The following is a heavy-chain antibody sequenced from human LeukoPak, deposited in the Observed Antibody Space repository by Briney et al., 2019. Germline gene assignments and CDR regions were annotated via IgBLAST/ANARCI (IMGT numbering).Heavy chain of an antibody. CDR2: IIPIFCTA. CDR3: ARDIDRSSGYYRQRNWFDP. J-gene: IGHJ5*02. Sequence: GASVKVSCKASGGTFNSYAISWVRQAPGQGLDWVGRIIPIFCTANFAQKFQGRVTITTHESTSTAYMELSSLRSEDTAVYYCARDIDRSSGYYRQRNWFDPWGQGTLVTVSS. CDR1: GGTFNSYA. V-gene: IGHV1-69*05. D-gene: IGHD3-22*01.